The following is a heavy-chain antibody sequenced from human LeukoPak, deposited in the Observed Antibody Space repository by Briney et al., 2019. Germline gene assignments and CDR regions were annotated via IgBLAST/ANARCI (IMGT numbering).Heavy chain of an antibody. V-gene: IGHV3-23*01. J-gene: IGHJ4*02. CDR3: AELTTNMIAPYDS. CDR1: GFTFSSYA. CDR2: ISGSGGST. D-gene: IGHD3-22*01. Sequence: TGGSLRLSCAASGFTFSSYAMSWVRQAPGKGLEWVSAISGSGGSTYYADSVKGRFTISRDNSNNTLYLRMSSLRAEDTAIYYCAELTTNMIAPYDSWGQGILVTVSS.